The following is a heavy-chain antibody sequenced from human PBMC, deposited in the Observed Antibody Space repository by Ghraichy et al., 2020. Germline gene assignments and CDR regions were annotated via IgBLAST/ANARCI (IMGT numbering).Heavy chain of an antibody. CDR3: TKISGSGPRKPYYYYLDV. V-gene: IGHV3-15*01. D-gene: IGHD6-19*01. Sequence: GESLNISCAASGFSFNHAWMSWVRQAPGKGLEWVGRIKSKTDGGTTDYAAPVKGRFTISRDDLKNTLYLQMNSLKTEDTAVYYCTKISGSGPRKPYYYYLDVWGKGTTVTVSS. J-gene: IGHJ6*03. CDR1: GFSFNHAW. CDR2: IKSKTDGGTT.